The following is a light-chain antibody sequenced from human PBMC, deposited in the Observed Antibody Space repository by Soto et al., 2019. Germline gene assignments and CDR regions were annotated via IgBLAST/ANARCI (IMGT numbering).Light chain of an antibody. CDR1: SSDVGGYNY. CDR3: SSYAGSNNFVV. J-gene: IGLJ2*01. CDR2: EVS. Sequence: QYALTQPPSASGSPGQSVTISWTGTSSDVGGYNYVSWYQQHPGKAPKLMIYEVSKRPSGVPDRFSGSKSGNTASLTVSGLQAEDEADYYCSSYAGSNNFVVFGGGTQLTVL. V-gene: IGLV2-8*01.